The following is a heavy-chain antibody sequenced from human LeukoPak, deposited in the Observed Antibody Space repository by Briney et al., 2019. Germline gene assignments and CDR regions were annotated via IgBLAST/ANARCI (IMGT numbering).Heavy chain of an antibody. CDR1: GGSISSSSYY. Sequence: SKTLSLTCTVSGGSISSSSYYWGWIRQPPGKGLEWIGSIYYSGSTYYNPSLKSRVTISVDTSKNQFSLKLSSVTAADTAVYYCARHRAPGYYCYYMDVWGKGTTVTVSS. CDR2: IYYSGST. J-gene: IGHJ6*03. V-gene: IGHV4-39*01. CDR3: ARHRAPGYYCYYMDV.